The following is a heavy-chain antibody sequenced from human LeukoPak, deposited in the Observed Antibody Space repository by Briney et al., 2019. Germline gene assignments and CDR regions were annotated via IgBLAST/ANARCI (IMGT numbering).Heavy chain of an antibody. J-gene: IGHJ3*02. D-gene: IGHD1-26*01. CDR3: ARELVGTYAFDI. V-gene: IGHV4-59*01. CDR2: IYYSGST. Sequence: PSEPLSLTCTVSGGSISSYYWSWIRQPPGKGLEWIGYIYYSGSTNYNPSLKSRVTISVDTSKNQFSLKLSSVTAADTAVYYCARELVGTYAFDIWGQGTMVTVSS. CDR1: GGSISSYY.